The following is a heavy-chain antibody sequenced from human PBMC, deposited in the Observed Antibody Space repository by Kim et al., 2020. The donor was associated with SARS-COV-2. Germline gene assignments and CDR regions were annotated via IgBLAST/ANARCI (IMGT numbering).Heavy chain of an antibody. D-gene: IGHD3-22*01. V-gene: IGHV1-24*01. Sequence: AQKFQGRVTMTEDTSTNTVYVQLRSLRSEDTAIYFCATVSHLGAYYAYFDPWGQGTLVTVSS. CDR3: ATVSHLGAYYAYFDP. J-gene: IGHJ4*02.